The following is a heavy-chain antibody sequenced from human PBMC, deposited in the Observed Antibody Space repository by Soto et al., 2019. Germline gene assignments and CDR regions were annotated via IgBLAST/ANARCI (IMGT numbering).Heavy chain of an antibody. D-gene: IGHD3-10*01. CDR2: IYHSGST. Sequence: QVQLQESGPGLVKPSGTLSLTCAVSSGSISSSNWWSWVRQPPGKGLEWIGEIYHSGSTNYNPSLKSRVTISVDKSKIQFSLKLSSVTAADTAVYYCARVEYYYGSGSYFGYWGQGTLVTVSS. V-gene: IGHV4-4*02. CDR3: ARVEYYYGSGSYFGY. J-gene: IGHJ4*02. CDR1: SGSISSSNW.